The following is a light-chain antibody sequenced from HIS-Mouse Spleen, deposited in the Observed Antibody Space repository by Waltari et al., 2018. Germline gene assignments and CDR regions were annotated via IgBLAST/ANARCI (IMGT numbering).Light chain of an antibody. Sequence: QSALTQPPSASGSPGQSVTISCTGTSSDVGGYNYVSWYQQHPGKAPKLMIDEVSNRPSGVPDRFAGSKSGNTASLTVSGLQAEDEADYYCSSYAGSNNFENVVFGGGTKLTVL. CDR2: EVS. J-gene: IGLJ2*01. CDR3: SSYAGSNNFENVV. V-gene: IGLV2-8*01. CDR1: SSDVGGYNY.